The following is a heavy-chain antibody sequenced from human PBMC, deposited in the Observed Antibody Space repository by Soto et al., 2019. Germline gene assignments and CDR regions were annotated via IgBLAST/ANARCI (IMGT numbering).Heavy chain of an antibody. D-gene: IGHD3-22*01. J-gene: IGHJ4*02. CDR1: GFTFSSYD. Sequence: EVQLLESGGGLVQPGGSLRLSCAASGFTFSSYDMTWVRQAPGQGLEWVSSISGSGGSTYLADSVKGRFTISRDNSKNTVYLQMNSLRAEDTAVYYCAKDGSYYDSPTESDYWGQGTLITVAS. CDR3: AKDGSYYDSPTESDY. V-gene: IGHV3-23*01. CDR2: ISGSGGST.